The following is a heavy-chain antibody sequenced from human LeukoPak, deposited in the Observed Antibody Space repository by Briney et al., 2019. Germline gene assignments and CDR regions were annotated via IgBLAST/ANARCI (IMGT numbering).Heavy chain of an antibody. V-gene: IGHV3-33*01. CDR1: GFTFSSYG. J-gene: IGHJ5*02. CDR3: AREQAQNWFDP. CDR2: IWYDGSNK. Sequence: PGRSLRLSCAASGFTFSSYGMHWVRQAPGKGLEWVAVIWYDGSNKYYADSVKGRFTISRDNSKNTLYLQMNSLRAEDTAVYYCAREQAQNWFDPWGQGTLVTVSS.